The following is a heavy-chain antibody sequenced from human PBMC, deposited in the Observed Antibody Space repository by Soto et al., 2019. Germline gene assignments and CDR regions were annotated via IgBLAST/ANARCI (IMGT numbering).Heavy chain of an antibody. D-gene: IGHD2-21*02. CDR1: GGSLSGNY. J-gene: IGHJ4*02. V-gene: IGHV4-34*01. CDR3: ARTTAAIHLNY. CDR2: THHSGST. Sequence: QAQLQQWGTGLLKPSETLSLTCAVYGGSLSGNYWGWIRQPPGKGLEWIGETHHSGSTAYNPSLKSRVTISVDTSRNQFSLKLNSVTAAGTAVYYCARTTAAIHLNYWSQGTLVTVSS.